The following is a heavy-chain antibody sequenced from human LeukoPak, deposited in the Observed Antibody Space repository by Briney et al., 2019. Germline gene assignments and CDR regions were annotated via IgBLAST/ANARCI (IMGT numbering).Heavy chain of an antibody. Sequence: SETLSLTFTVSGGSVGSAGYYWSWIRQPPGGGLEWIGYIYYIRNTNYRPSLKSRVTMSLDPSKNQFSLKLNSVTAADTAVYYCARTQSQSGSYRYYFGYWGQGTLVAVSS. J-gene: IGHJ4*02. CDR1: GGSVGSAGYY. V-gene: IGHV4-61*08. CDR3: ARTQSQSGSYRYYFGY. CDR2: IYYIRNT. D-gene: IGHD1-26*01.